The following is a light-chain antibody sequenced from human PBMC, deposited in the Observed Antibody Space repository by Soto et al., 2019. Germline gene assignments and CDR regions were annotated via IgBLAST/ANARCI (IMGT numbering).Light chain of an antibody. Sequence: EIVLTQSPATLSLSPGERATLSCRASQSVSSYLAWYQQKPGQAPRLLIYDASNRATGIPARFSGSGSGTDFTLTISSLEPEDFAVYYCQQRSNWPRTLGQGPKVDTK. J-gene: IGKJ1*01. CDR2: DAS. V-gene: IGKV3-11*01. CDR1: QSVSSY. CDR3: QQRSNWPRT.